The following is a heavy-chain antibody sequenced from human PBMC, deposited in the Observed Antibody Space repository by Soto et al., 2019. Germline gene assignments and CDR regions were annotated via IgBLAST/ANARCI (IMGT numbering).Heavy chain of an antibody. Sequence: QVQLVQSGAEGKKPGSSVKVSCKASGGTFSSNAISWVRQAPGQGLEWMGGIIPIFGTANYAQKFQGRVTITADESTSTAYMELSSLRSEDTAVYYCAREGSSGYHRGWFDPWGQGTLVTVSS. V-gene: IGHV1-69*01. CDR2: IIPIFGTA. J-gene: IGHJ5*02. CDR1: GGTFSSNA. CDR3: AREGSSGYHRGWFDP. D-gene: IGHD3-22*01.